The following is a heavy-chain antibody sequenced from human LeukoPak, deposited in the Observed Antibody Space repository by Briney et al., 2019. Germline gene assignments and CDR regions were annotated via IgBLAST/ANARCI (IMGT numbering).Heavy chain of an antibody. CDR2: IYHSGIT. Sequence: SETLSLTCTVSNSSISTGYYWGWIRQSPGQGLEWFGSIYHSGITYYNPSLKSRVTISVDTSKNQFSLNLRSASAADTAVYYCARVGPAFSNSYYWFFDLWGRGTLVTVSS. J-gene: IGHJ2*01. CDR1: NSSISTGYY. V-gene: IGHV4-38-2*02. D-gene: IGHD6-6*01. CDR3: ARVGPAFSNSYYWFFDL.